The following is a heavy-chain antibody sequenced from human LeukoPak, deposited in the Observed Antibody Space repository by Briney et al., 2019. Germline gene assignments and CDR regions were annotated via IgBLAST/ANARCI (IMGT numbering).Heavy chain of an antibody. CDR2: IHHSGST. D-gene: IGHD6-13*01. CDR1: GGSFSGYY. J-gene: IGHJ5*02. Sequence: SETLSLTCAVYGGSFSGYYWSWIRQPPGKGLEWIGEIHHSGSTNYNPSLKSRVTISVDTSKNQFSLKLSSVTAADTAVYYCARVVAAAGRGYNWFDPWGQGTLVTVSS. CDR3: ARVVAAAGRGYNWFDP. V-gene: IGHV4-34*01.